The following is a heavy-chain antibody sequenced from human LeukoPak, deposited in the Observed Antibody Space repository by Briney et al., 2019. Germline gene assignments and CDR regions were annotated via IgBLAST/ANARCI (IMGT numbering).Heavy chain of an antibody. D-gene: IGHD2/OR15-2a*01. V-gene: IGHV4-61*02. CDR3: ARSERGYFLFDY. CDR2: IYTSGST. Sequence: PSQTLSLTCTVSGGSISSGSYHWSWIPQPAGKGLEWIGRIYTSGSTNYNPSLKSRVTISVDTSKNQFSLKLSSVTAADTAVYYCARSERGYFLFDYWGQGTLVTVSS. J-gene: IGHJ4*02. CDR1: GGSISSGSYH.